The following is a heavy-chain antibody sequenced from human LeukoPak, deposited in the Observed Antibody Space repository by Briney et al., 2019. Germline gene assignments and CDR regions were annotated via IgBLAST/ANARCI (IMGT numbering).Heavy chain of an antibody. Sequence: GASVKVSCKASGYTFTGYYMHWVRQAPGQGLEWMGRINPNSGGTNYAQRLQGRVTMTTDTSTSTAYMELRSLRSDDTAVYYCARDGGATRTAPFDYWGQGTLVTVSS. D-gene: IGHD1-26*01. V-gene: IGHV1-2*06. CDR2: INPNSGGT. J-gene: IGHJ4*02. CDR3: ARDGGATRTAPFDY. CDR1: GYTFTGYY.